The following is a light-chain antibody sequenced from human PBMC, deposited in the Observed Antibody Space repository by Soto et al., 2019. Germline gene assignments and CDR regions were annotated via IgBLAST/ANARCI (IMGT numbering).Light chain of an antibody. CDR1: QSVSSY. V-gene: IGKV3-11*01. J-gene: IGKJ5*01. Sequence: EIVLTQSPATLSLSPGERATLSCRASQSVSSYLAWYQQKPGQAPRLLIYDTSNRATGIPARFSGSGSGTDFTLPISNLEPEDFAVYYCQQRSNWPITFRQATRLEIK. CDR3: QQRSNWPIT. CDR2: DTS.